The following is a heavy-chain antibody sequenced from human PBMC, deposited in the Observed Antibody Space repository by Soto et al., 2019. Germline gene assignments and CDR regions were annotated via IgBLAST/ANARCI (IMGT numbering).Heavy chain of an antibody. CDR2: ISPIFGTA. D-gene: IGHD3-3*01. CDR3: AAIFGVVMPYCMDG. Sequence: QVQLVQSGAEVKKPGSSVKVSCKASGGTFSSYAIRWVRQSPGQWLEWRGGISPIFGTANYAQKFQGRVTITADQSTSTAYMERSSLRSEDTAVYYCAAIFGVVMPYCMDGWGQGPKVTVSS. CDR1: GGTFSSYA. J-gene: IGHJ6*02. V-gene: IGHV1-69*12.